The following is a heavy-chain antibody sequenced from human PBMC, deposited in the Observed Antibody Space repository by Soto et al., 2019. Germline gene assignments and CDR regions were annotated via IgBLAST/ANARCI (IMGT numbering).Heavy chain of an antibody. CDR1: GGTFSSYA. CDR3: ATTPGLECSGGSCYSNY. J-gene: IGHJ4*02. Sequence: QVQLVQSGAEVKKPGSSVKVSCKASGGTFSSYAISWVRQAPGQGLEWMGGIIPIFGTANYAQKFQGRVTITGDKSTSTAYLELRSLRSEDTAVYYCATTPGLECSGGSCYSNYWGQGTLVTVSS. V-gene: IGHV1-69*06. CDR2: IIPIFGTA. D-gene: IGHD2-15*01.